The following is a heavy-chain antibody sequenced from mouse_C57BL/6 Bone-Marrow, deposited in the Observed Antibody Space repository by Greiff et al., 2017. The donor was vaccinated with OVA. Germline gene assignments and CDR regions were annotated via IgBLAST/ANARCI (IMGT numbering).Heavy chain of an antibody. CDR1: GYTFTDYN. Sequence: EVKLVESGPELVKPGASVKIPCKASGYTFTDYNMDWVKQSHGKSLEWIGDINPNNGGTIYNQKFKGKATLTVDKSSSTAYMELRSLTSEDTAVYYCARRRDYYGSSPFDYWGQGTTLTVSS. CDR2: INPNNGGT. V-gene: IGHV1-18*01. CDR3: ARRRDYYGSSPFDY. J-gene: IGHJ2*01. D-gene: IGHD1-1*01.